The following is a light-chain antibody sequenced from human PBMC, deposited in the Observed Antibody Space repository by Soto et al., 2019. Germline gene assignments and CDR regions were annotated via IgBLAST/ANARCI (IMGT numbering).Light chain of an antibody. CDR3: HQYNQWPRT. CDR2: GAS. J-gene: IGKJ1*01. Sequence: EVVLTQSPATLSLSLGEVATLSCRASQSVDRDLAWYRQKPGQPPSLLIHGASTRATGVPARFSGSGSETEFALVITSLQSEDFAVYFCHQYNQWPRTFGKGTKVDIK. V-gene: IGKV3-15*01. CDR1: QSVDRD.